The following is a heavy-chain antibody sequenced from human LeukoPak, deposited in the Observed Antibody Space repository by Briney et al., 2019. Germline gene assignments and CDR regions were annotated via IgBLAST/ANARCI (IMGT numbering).Heavy chain of an antibody. J-gene: IGHJ4*02. Sequence: GGSLRLSCAASGFTFDDYAMHWVRQAPGKGLEWVSGISWNSDSIGYADSVKGRFTISRDNAKNSLYLQMNSLRAEDTALYYCAKAKSIVGATAFDYWGQGTLVTVSS. D-gene: IGHD1-26*01. CDR1: GFTFDDYA. V-gene: IGHV3-9*01. CDR2: ISWNSDSI. CDR3: AKAKSIVGATAFDY.